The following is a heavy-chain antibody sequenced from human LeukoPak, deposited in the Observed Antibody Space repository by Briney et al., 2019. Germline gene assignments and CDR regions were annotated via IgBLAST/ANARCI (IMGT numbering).Heavy chain of an antibody. V-gene: IGHV3-7*01. CDR1: EFTFTKYW. CDR3: AREVWGPEY. D-gene: IGHD1-14*01. CDR2: IKQDGSDK. Sequence: GGSLRLSCAASEFTFTKYWMTWVRQAPGKGLEWVGNIKQDGSDKNYMDSVKGRFTISRDNTKNSVYLQMSSLRAEDTAVYYCAREVWGPEYWGQGTLVTVSS. J-gene: IGHJ4*02.